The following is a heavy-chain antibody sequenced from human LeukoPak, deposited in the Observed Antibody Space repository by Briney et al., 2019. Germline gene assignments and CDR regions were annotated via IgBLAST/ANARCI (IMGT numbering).Heavy chain of an antibody. CDR1: GDSVSSNSAA. CDR3: ARNRLRYCSGGSCWFDP. CDR2: TYYRSKWYN. J-gene: IGHJ5*02. V-gene: IGHV6-1*01. D-gene: IGHD2-15*01. Sequence: SQTLSLTCAISGDSVSSNSAAWNWIRQSPSRCLEWLGRTYYRSKWYNDYAVSVKSRVTINPDTSKNQFSLQLNSVTPEDTAVYYCARNRLRYCSGGSCWFDPWGQGTLVTVSS.